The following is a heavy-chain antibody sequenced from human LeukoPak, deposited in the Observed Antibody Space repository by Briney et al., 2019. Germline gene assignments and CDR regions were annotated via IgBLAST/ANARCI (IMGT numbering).Heavy chain of an antibody. CDR3: ARGPTIFGVVTVYYYYMDV. Sequence: SQTLSLTCAISGDSVSSNSAAWHWIRQSPSRGLEWLGRTYYRSKWYNDYAVSVKSRITINPDTSKNQFSLQLNSVTPEDTAVYYCARGPTIFGVVTVYYYYMDVWGKGTTVTVSS. V-gene: IGHV6-1*01. D-gene: IGHD3-3*01. CDR1: GDSVSSNSAA. CDR2: TYYRSKWYN. J-gene: IGHJ6*03.